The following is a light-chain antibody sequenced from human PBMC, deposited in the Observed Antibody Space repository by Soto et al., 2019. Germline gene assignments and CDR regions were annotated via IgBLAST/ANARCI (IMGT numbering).Light chain of an antibody. CDR3: QQSYSAPRT. J-gene: IGKJ2*01. Sequence: DIQMTQSPSYLPASVGDRISITCRASQRIGTYLRWYQQKPGKAPKLLIYGASNLQSGVPSRFSGSGSETGFTLTVSSLQPEDFATYYCQQSYSAPRTFGQGTKVEIK. CDR2: GAS. CDR1: QRIGTY. V-gene: IGKV1-39*01.